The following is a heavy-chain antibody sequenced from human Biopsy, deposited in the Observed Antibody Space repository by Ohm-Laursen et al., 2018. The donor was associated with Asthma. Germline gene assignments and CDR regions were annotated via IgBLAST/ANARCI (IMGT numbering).Heavy chain of an antibody. Sequence: SSVKVSCKSLGGTFNTYAIGWVRQAPGQGLEWMGGVNSVFGTTTYPQKFQDRVTITADDSTSTVYMELSSLRSEDTAVYYCARKAGSCISRTCYSLDFWGQGTLVTVSS. V-gene: IGHV1-69*01. D-gene: IGHD2-2*01. CDR1: GGTFNTYA. CDR2: VNSVFGTT. J-gene: IGHJ4*02. CDR3: ARKAGSCISRTCYSLDF.